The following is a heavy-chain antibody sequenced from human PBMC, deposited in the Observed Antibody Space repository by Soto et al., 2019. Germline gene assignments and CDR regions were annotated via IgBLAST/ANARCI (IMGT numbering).Heavy chain of an antibody. CDR1: GFTFSSYW. D-gene: IGHD3-9*01. V-gene: IGHV3-74*01. J-gene: IGHJ6*02. CDR3: ARDQRYFDWLLSRFLDV. CDR2: INSDGSST. Sequence: GGSLRLSCAASGFTFSSYWMHWVRQAPGKGLVWVSRINSDGSSTSYADSVKGRFTISRDNAKNTLYLQMNSLRVEDTAVYYCARDQRYFDWLLSRFLDVWDQGTTVTVSS.